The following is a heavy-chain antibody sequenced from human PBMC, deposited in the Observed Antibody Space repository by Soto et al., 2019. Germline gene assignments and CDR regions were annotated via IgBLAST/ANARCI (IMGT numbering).Heavy chain of an antibody. CDR2: IDVGNGNT. Sequence: QVQLVQSGAEVKKPGASVKVSCKASGYSFTTYAVHWVRQAPGQRLEWMGWIDVGNGNTKYSQKFQGRVTMTRDTSANTAYMELSSRTSEDTAVYYCDRNVVATIQLDYWGQGTLVPVSS. J-gene: IGHJ4*02. CDR3: DRNVVATIQLDY. CDR1: GYSFTTYA. V-gene: IGHV1-3*01. D-gene: IGHD5-12*01.